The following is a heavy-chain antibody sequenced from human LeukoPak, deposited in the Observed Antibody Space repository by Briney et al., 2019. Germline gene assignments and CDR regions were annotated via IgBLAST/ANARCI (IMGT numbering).Heavy chain of an antibody. J-gene: IGHJ4*02. V-gene: IGHV3-23*01. CDR3: AKQLGYCSDGSCYFPY. CDR2: ISGTSGRT. CDR1: GFTFSNYA. Sequence: GGSLRLSCAASGFTFSNYAMDWVRQAPGKGLEWVSAISGTSGRTYYADSVKGRFTISRDNSKNTLYLQMNGLRAEDTAVYYCAKQLGYCSDGSCYFPYWGQGTLVTVSS. D-gene: IGHD2-15*01.